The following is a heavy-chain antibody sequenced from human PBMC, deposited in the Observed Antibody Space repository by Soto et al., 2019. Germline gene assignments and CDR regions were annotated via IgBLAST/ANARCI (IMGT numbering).Heavy chain of an antibody. CDR2: TYWNDDT. CDR3: PHTGYGHSPRDNWLDP. J-gene: IGHJ5*01. CDR1: GFSLTAPGAG. V-gene: IGHV2-5*01. Sequence: SGPTLVNPTQTLTLACTFSGFSLTAPGAGVGWIRQPPGKALEWLALTYWNDDTRYNPSLKSRLTITKDTSKNQVVLTMTNMDHVDTATFYCPHTGYGHSPRDNWLDPCGQGILLTVSS. D-gene: IGHD4-17*01.